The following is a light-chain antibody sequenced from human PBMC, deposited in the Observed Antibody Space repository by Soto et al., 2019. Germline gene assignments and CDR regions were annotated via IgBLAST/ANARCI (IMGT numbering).Light chain of an antibody. Sequence: EIVLTPSPSTLSLNPGETATLSCRASQSVTRYLAWYQQKPGQAPRLLIYDTSNRATGIPDRFSGSGSGTDFTLTISRLEPEDFAVYYCQQYGSSPWTFGQGSKV. J-gene: IGKJ1*01. V-gene: IGKV3-20*01. CDR1: QSVTRY. CDR2: DTS. CDR3: QQYGSSPWT.